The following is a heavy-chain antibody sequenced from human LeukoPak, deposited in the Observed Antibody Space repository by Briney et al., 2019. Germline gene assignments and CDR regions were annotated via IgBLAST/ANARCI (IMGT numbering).Heavy chain of an antibody. V-gene: IGHV3-23*01. CDR2: ISCGGGRT. D-gene: IGHD3-9*01. Sequence: GGSLRLSCAASGFTFSSHSMSWVRQAQGKGLEWVSGISCGGGRTYYADSVKGRFTNSRDNSKNTLYLQMNSLRVEDTAVYYCAKVGPVLRYFGWLSAGDYWGQGTLLTVSS. J-gene: IGHJ4*02. CDR3: AKVGPVLRYFGWLSAGDY. CDR1: GFTFSSHS.